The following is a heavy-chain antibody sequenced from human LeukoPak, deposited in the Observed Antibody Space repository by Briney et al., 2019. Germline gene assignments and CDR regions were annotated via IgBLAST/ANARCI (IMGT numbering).Heavy chain of an antibody. Sequence: PSETLSLTCTVSGGSISSYYWSWIRQPPGKGLEWVGYIYYTGTTNYNPSLKSRVTISLDTSKNQFSLKLSSVTAADTAVYYCARMTYDYIDFYYYYYMDVWGKGTTVTVSS. CDR1: GGSISSYY. CDR2: IYYTGTT. V-gene: IGHV4-59*01. D-gene: IGHD4-11*01. J-gene: IGHJ6*03. CDR3: ARMTYDYIDFYYYYYMDV.